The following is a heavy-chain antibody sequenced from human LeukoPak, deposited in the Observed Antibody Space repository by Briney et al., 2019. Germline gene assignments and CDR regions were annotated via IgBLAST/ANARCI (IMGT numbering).Heavy chain of an antibody. CDR1: GGSISSSSYY. Sequence: PSETLSLTCTASGGSISSSSYYWGWIRQPPGKGLEWIGSIYYSGSTYYNPSLKSRVTISVDTSKNQFSLKLSSVTAADTAVYYCARGYSSGWHDPLFDYWGQGTLVTVSS. CDR2: IYYSGST. J-gene: IGHJ4*02. V-gene: IGHV4-39*01. CDR3: ARGYSSGWHDPLFDY. D-gene: IGHD6-19*01.